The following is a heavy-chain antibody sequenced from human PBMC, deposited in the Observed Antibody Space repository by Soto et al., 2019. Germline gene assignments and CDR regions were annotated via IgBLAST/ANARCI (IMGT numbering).Heavy chain of an antibody. V-gene: IGHV4-31*03. D-gene: IGHD4-4*01. Sequence: SETLSLTCTVSDGSIMGGGYYWAWLRQRPGKGLGWIGYVYFTATTYYNPSLKSRVIISADTSKDQFSLKLTSVTAADTAVYYSSTDVTSNHNSFVAWGQGTLVTVSS. J-gene: IGHJ5*02. CDR3: STDVTSNHNSFVA. CDR2: VYFTATT. CDR1: DGSIMGGGYY.